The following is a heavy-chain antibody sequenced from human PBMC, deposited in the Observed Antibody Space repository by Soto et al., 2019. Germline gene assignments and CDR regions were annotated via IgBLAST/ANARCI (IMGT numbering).Heavy chain of an antibody. CDR2: IIPIFGTA. V-gene: IGHV1-69*01. J-gene: IGHJ4*02. D-gene: IGHD5-12*01. CDR1: GGTFSSYA. Sequence: QVQLVQSGAEVKKPGSSVKVSRKASGGTFSSYAISWVRQAPGQGLEWMGGIIPIFGTANYAQKFQGRVTITADESTSTAYMELSSLRSEDTAVYYCASEWLRARENKYYFDYWGQGTLVTVSS. CDR3: ASEWLRARENKYYFDY.